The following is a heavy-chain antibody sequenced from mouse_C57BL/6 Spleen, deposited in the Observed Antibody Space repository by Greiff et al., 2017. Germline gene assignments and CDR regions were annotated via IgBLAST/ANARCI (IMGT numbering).Heavy chain of an antibody. D-gene: IGHD2-4*01. CDR1: GFTFSSYA. CDR2: ISDGGSYT. J-gene: IGHJ2*01. V-gene: IGHV5-4*03. Sequence: DVMLVESGGGLVKPGGSLKLSCAASGFTFSSYAMSWVRQTPEKRLEWVATISDGGSYTYYPDNVKGRFTISRDNAKNNLYLQMSHLKSEDTAMYYCARGRLRLDYWGQGTTLTVSA. CDR3: ARGRLRLDY.